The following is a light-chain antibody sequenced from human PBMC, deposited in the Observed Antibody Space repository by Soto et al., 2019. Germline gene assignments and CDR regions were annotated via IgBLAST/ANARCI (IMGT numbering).Light chain of an antibody. Sequence: DIQMTQSPSSLSASVGDRVTITCRASQTIAMYVNWFQQKPGKAPKPLIYTTSSLQSGVPPRFSGSGSETDFTLTISRLQPDDSATYYCQQYKVYPYTFGQGTRLDI. CDR3: QQYKVYPYT. V-gene: IGKV1-39*01. CDR2: TTS. J-gene: IGKJ2*01. CDR1: QTIAMY.